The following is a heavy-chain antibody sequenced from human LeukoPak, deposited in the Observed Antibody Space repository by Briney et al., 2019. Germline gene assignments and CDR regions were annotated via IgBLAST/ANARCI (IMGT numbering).Heavy chain of an antibody. J-gene: IGHJ6*02. D-gene: IGHD1-14*01. CDR2: ISGSGGST. Sequence: GGSLRLSCAASGFTFSSYAMSWVRQAPGKGLEWVSAISGSGGSTYYADSVKGRFTISRDNSKNTLYLQMNSLRAEDTAVNYCAKDPLSPEYYYYYYGMDVWGQGTTVTVSS. CDR1: GFTFSSYA. V-gene: IGHV3-23*01. CDR3: AKDPLSPEYYYYYYGMDV.